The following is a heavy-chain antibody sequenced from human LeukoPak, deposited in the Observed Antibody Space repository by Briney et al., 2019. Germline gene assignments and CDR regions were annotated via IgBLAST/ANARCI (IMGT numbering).Heavy chain of an antibody. CDR2: ISAYNGNT. V-gene: IGHV1-18*01. CDR1: GYTFTSYG. Sequence: ASVKVSCKASGYTFTSYGISWVRQAPGQGLEWMGLISAYNGNTNYAQKLQGRVTMTTDTSTSTAYMELRSLRSDDTAVYYCARRHYSSSWYNWFDPWGQGTLVTVSS. CDR3: ARRHYSSSWYNWFDP. D-gene: IGHD6-13*01. J-gene: IGHJ5*02.